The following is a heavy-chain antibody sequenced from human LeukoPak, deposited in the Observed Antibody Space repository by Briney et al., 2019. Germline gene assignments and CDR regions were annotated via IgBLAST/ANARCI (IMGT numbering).Heavy chain of an antibody. CDR3: ARGFYEPFDR. D-gene: IGHD3-16*01. V-gene: IGHV4-59*12. J-gene: IGHJ5*02. CDR1: GASHSSSH. Sequence: SETLSLTCTVSGASHSSSHWNWLRHSPGRGLEWIANVYYNGSTKYNPSLRGRHTIPLDTPKHPFYLKLEPGTAAAPPRYYCARGFYEPFDRWGQGTLVTVSS. CDR2: VYYNGST.